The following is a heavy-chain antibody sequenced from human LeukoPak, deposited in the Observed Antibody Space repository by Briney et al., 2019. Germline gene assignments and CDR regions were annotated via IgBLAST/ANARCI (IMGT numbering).Heavy chain of an antibody. CDR1: GFTFSVAW. CDR2: IKSKTDGGTT. J-gene: IGHJ4*02. Sequence: GGSLRLSCAASGFTFSVAWMSWVRQAPGKGLEWVGRIKSKTDGGTTDYAAPVEGRFTISRDDSKNTLYLQMNSLKTEDTAVYYCTTRGGSFSIFDYWGQGTLVTVSS. D-gene: IGHD1-26*01. CDR3: TTRGGSFSIFDY. V-gene: IGHV3-15*01.